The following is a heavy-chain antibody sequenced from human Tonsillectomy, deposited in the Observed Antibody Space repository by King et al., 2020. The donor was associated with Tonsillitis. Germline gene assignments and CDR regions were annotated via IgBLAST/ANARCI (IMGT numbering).Heavy chain of an antibody. V-gene: IGHV1-2*02. J-gene: IGHJ5*02. D-gene: IGHD2-2*01. Sequence: QLVQSGAEVKKPGASVKVSCKASGYTFTGYYMHWVRQAPGQGLEWMGWINPNSGGTNYAQKFQGRVTMTRDTSISTAYMELSRLRSDDTAVDYCAREFRGYCSCTSCSNWFDPWGQGTLVTVSS. CDR3: AREFRGYCSCTSCSNWFDP. CDR1: GYTFTGYY. CDR2: INPNSGGT.